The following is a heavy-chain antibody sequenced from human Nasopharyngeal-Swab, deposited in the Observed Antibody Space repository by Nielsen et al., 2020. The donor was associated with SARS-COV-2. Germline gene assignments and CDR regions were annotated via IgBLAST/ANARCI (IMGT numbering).Heavy chain of an antibody. Sequence: GESLKISCAASGFTFSSYAMHWVRQAPGKGPEWVAVISYDGSNKYYADSVKGRFTISRDNSKDTLYLQMNSLRAEDTAVYYCARVYSGSYWGHFDYWGQGTLVTVSS. CDR2: ISYDGSNK. D-gene: IGHD1-26*01. V-gene: IGHV3-30*04. CDR1: GFTFSSYA. CDR3: ARVYSGSYWGHFDY. J-gene: IGHJ4*02.